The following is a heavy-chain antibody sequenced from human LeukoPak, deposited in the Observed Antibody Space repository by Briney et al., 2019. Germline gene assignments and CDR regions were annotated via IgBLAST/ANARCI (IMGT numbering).Heavy chain of an antibody. J-gene: IGHJ4*02. CDR3: ARGADSSGWAGDY. Sequence: AGGSLRPSRAASGFTFRTYSMIWARQTPGKGLEWASSITSSSSDIFYAHSVKGRFTISRDNAQNSLSLQMNRLRNQGTAMNFCARGADSSGWAGDYWGQGTLVSASS. CDR1: GFTFRTYS. D-gene: IGHD6-19*01. CDR2: ITSSSSDI. V-gene: IGHV3-21*01.